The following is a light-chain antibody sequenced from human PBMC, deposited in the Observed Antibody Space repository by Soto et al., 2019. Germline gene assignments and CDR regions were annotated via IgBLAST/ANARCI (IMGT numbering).Light chain of an antibody. J-gene: IGKJ2*01. CDR2: DAF. CDR3: QQYNNWPVA. CDR1: QNVKTR. Sequence: EKVMTQSPATLSVSPGERATLSCRASQNVKTRLAWYQQKPGQAPRLLIYDAFTRATGIPARFSGSASGTEFTLTISSLQSEDFAVYYCQQYNNWPVAFGQGTKLEIK. V-gene: IGKV3-15*01.